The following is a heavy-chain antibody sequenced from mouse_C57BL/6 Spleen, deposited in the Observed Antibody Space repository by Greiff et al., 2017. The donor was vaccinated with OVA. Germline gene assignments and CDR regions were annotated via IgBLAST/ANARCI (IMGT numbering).Heavy chain of an antibody. CDR2: IYPRSGNT. V-gene: IGHV1-81*01. CDR1: GYTFTSYG. D-gene: IGHD1-1*01. CDR3: ARGGDYGSTWFAY. Sequence: VQLQQSGAELARPGASVKLSCKASGYTFTSYGISWVKQRTGQGLEWIGEIYPRSGNTYYNEKFKGKATLTADKSSSTAYMELRSLTSEDSAVYFCARGGDYGSTWFAYWGQGTLVTVSA. J-gene: IGHJ3*01.